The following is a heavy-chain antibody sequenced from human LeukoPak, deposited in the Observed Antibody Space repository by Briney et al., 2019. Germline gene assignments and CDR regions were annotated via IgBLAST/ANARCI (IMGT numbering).Heavy chain of an antibody. J-gene: IGHJ4*02. CDR3: ARDDAVAGTLFDY. CDR1: GGSISYGGYY. CDR2: IYYSGST. Sequence: PSQTLSLTCTLSGGSISYGGYYWSWIRQHPGKGLEWFGFIYYSGSTYYNPVLKRRITISVDTSQNQFSLRLSSVTAADTAVYYCARDDAVAGTLFDYWGQGTPVTVSS. V-gene: IGHV4-31*03. D-gene: IGHD6-19*01.